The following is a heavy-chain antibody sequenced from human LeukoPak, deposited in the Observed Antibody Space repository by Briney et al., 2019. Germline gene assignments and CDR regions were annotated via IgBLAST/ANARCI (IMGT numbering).Heavy chain of an antibody. CDR1: GYTFTNSD. CDR2: MNPDSGNT. V-gene: IGHV1-8*01. D-gene: IGHD2-2*01. CDR3: ARAMGYCSSTSCHPSDY. Sequence: GASVKVSCKASGYTFTNSDINWVRQAAGQGLEWMGWMNPDSGNTGYARNFQGRVTMTRNTSISTAYMELSSLRSEDTAVYYCARAMGYCSSTSCHPSDYWGQGTLVTVSS. J-gene: IGHJ4*02.